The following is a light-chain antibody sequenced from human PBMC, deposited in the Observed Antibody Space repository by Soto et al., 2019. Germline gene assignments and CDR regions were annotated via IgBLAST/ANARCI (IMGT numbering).Light chain of an antibody. CDR2: DVN. J-gene: IGLJ2*01. V-gene: IGLV2-14*01. CDR3: GSCTSCSTRGHVV. CDR1: SSDVGGYNY. Sequence: QSALTQPASASGSPGQSITISCTGTSSDVGGYNYVSWYQQHPGKAPKLMIYDVNNRPSGVSNRFSGSKSGNTASLTISGVHAEEAADYYCGSCTSCSTRGHVVFGGGTQLTVL.